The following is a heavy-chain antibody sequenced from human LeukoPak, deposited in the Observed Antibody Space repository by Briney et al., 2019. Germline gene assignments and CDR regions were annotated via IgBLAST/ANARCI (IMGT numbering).Heavy chain of an antibody. CDR2: INHSGST. D-gene: IGHD6-13*01. Sequence: SETLSLTCAVYGGSFSGYYWSWIRQPPGKGLEWIGEINHSGSTNYNPSLKSRVTISVDTSKNQFSLKLSSVTAADTAVYYCARSIAAAEYYFDYWGQGTLVTVSS. CDR1: GGSFSGYY. CDR3: ARSIAAAEYYFDY. J-gene: IGHJ4*02. V-gene: IGHV4-34*01.